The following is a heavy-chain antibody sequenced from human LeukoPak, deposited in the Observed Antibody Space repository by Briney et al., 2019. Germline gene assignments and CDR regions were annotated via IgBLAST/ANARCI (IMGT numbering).Heavy chain of an antibody. V-gene: IGHV4-4*07. Sequence: PSETLSLTCTVSGGSISSYYWSWIRQPAGKGLEWIGRIYTSGSTNYNPSLKSRVTMSVDTSKNQFSLKLCSVTAADTAVYYCARVRCSSTSCYTGSFFWFDPWGQGTLVTVSS. D-gene: IGHD2-2*02. CDR2: IYTSGST. CDR3: ARVRCSSTSCYTGSFFWFDP. CDR1: GGSISSYY. J-gene: IGHJ5*02.